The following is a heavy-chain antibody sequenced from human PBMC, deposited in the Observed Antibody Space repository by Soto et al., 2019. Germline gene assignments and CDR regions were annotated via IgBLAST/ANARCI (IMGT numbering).Heavy chain of an antibody. CDR1: GGSISSGGYY. V-gene: IGHV4-31*02. J-gene: IGHJ3*02. Sequence: LCGGSISSGGYYWSWIRQHPGKGLEWIGYIYYSGSTYYNPSLKSRVTISVDTSKNQFSLKLSSVTAADTAVYYCARVSTTDAFDIWGQGTMVTVSS. CDR3: ARVSTTDAFDI. CDR2: IYYSGST.